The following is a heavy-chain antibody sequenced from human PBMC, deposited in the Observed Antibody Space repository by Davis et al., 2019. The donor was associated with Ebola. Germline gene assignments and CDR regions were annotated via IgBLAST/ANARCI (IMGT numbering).Heavy chain of an antibody. Sequence: SVKVSCKASGGTFSSYAISWVRQAPGQGLEWMGRIIPILGIANYAQKFQGRVTITADKSTSTAYMELSSLRSEDTAVYYCAEHSGSSGYIDWFDPWGQGTLVTVSS. CDR2: IIPILGIA. J-gene: IGHJ5*02. V-gene: IGHV1-69*04. D-gene: IGHD3-22*01. CDR1: GGTFSSYA. CDR3: AEHSGSSGYIDWFDP.